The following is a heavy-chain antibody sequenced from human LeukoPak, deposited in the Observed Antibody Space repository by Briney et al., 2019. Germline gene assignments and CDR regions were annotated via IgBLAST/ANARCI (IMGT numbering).Heavy chain of an antibody. Sequence: ASVKVSCKASGYTFTSYDINWVRQATGQGLEWMGWVNPNSGNAGYAQKFQGRVTMTRNTSISTAYMELSSLRSEDTAVYYCARVGYVPAAIKWAYYFDYWGQGTLVTVSS. CDR1: GYTFTSYD. J-gene: IGHJ4*02. CDR3: ARVGYVPAAIKWAYYFDY. CDR2: VNPNSGNA. V-gene: IGHV1-8*01. D-gene: IGHD2-2*02.